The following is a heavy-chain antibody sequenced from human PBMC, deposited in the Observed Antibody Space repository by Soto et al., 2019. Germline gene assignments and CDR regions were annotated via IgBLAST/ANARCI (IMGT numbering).Heavy chain of an antibody. D-gene: IGHD3-10*01. CDR2: ISYDGSNK. CDR3: ARDSRMVRGTMFFDY. J-gene: IGHJ4*02. Sequence: GGSLRLSCAASGFTFSSCAMHWVRQAPGKGLEWVAVISYDGSNKYYADSVKGRFTISRDNSKNTLYLQMNSLRAEDTAVYYCARDSRMVRGTMFFDYWGQGTLVTVSS. V-gene: IGHV3-30-3*01. CDR1: GFTFSSCA.